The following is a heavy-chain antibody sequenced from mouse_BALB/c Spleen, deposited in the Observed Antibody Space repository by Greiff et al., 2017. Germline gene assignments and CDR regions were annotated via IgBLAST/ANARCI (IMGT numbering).Heavy chain of an antibody. CDR3: ARIKGITTLRFFYAMDY. D-gene: IGHD2-4*01. V-gene: IGHV8-8*01. Sequence: QVTLKVSGPGILQPSQTLSLTCSFSGFSLSTSGMGVGWIRQPSGKGLEWLAHIWWDDDKRYNPALKSRLTISKDTSSNQVFLKIASVDTADTATYYCARIKGITTLRFFYAMDYWGQGTSVTVSS. CDR2: IWWDDDK. CDR1: GFSLSTSGMG. J-gene: IGHJ4*01.